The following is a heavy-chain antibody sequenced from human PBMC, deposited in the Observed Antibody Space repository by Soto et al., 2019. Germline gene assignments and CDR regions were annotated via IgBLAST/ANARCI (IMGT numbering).Heavy chain of an antibody. CDR3: ARAAGFSGSYPGGYYFDY. D-gene: IGHD1-26*01. CDR1: GYTFTNYG. Sequence: ASVKVSCKASGYTFTNYGISWVRQAPGQGLEWMGWINVYNGNTKYAQKVQGRVTMTRDTSTSTVYMELSSLTSEDTAVYYCARAAGFSGSYPGGYYFDYWGQGTLVTVSS. J-gene: IGHJ4*02. V-gene: IGHV1-18*01. CDR2: INVYNGNT.